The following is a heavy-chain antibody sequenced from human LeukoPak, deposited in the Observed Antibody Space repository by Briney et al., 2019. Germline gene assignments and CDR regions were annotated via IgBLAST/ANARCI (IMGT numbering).Heavy chain of an antibody. CDR1: GDTFSNYA. CDR2: IIPILATT. V-gene: IGHV1-69*13. Sequence: SVKVSCKASGDTFSNYAVTWVRQAPGQGLEWMGGIIPILATTNYAQKFQGKVTITADDSTSTAFMEVNSLGSEDTAVYYCAREDFLEWPSGVYDVWGHGTMVTVSS. D-gene: IGHD3-3*01. CDR3: AREDFLEWPSGVYDV. J-gene: IGHJ3*01.